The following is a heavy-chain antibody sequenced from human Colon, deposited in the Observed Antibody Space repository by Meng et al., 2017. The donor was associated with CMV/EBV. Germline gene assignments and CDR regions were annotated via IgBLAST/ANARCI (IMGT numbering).Heavy chain of an antibody. CDR3: ARGSQSQRLLDY. V-gene: IGHV1-2*02. CDR2: MNSNEGHT. CDR1: GYAFVDYY. Sequence: ASVKVSCKTSGYAFVDYYIHWVRQAPGQRLEWMGWMNSNEGHTVYTPHLRGRVSMTRDTSSNTAYMELTSLKSDDTAVYFCARGSQSQRLLDYWGQGTLVPFSS. D-gene: IGHD6-25*01. J-gene: IGHJ4*02.